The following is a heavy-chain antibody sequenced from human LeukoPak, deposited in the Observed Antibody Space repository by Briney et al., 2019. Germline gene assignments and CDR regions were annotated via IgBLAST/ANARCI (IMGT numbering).Heavy chain of an antibody. CDR3: ASRGVPRYYYYGMNI. CDR1: GGSFSGYY. J-gene: IGHJ6*02. CDR2: INHSGST. V-gene: IGHV4-34*01. D-gene: IGHD3-3*01. Sequence: SETLSLTCAVYGGSFSGYYWRWIRQPPGKGLEWIGEINHSGSTNYNPSLKSRVTISVDTSKNQFSLKLSSVTAADTAVYYCASRGVPRYYYYGMNIWGQGTTVTVSS.